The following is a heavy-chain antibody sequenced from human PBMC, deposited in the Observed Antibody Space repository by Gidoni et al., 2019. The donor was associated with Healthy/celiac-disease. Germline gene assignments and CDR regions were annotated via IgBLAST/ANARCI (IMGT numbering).Heavy chain of an antibody. CDR2: IRGRGGST. CDR1: GFTFSSSA. D-gene: IGHD2-8*01. CDR3: AKERGYCTNGVCSNWFDP. J-gene: IGHJ5*02. Sequence: EVQLLESGGCLVQPGGSLRLSCAASGFTFSSSAMSWVRQAPGKGLEWVSAIRGRGGSTYYADSVKGRLTISRYNSKNTLYLQMNSLRAEDTAVYYCAKERGYCTNGVCSNWFDPWGQGTLVTVSS. V-gene: IGHV3-23*01.